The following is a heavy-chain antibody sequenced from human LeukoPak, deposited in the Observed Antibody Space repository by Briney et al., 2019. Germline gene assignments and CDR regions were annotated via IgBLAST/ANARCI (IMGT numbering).Heavy chain of an antibody. J-gene: IGHJ4*02. D-gene: IGHD2-21*02. V-gene: IGHV3-9*01. CDR2: INWNSGSI. Sequence: GGSLRLSCVASGFSFDDYAMHWVRQAPGKGLEWVSGINWNSGSIGYADSVKGRLTISRDNAKNSLYLQMNSLRAEDTAVYYCAREVTPYYWGQGTLVTVSS. CDR1: GFSFDDYA. CDR3: AREVTPYY.